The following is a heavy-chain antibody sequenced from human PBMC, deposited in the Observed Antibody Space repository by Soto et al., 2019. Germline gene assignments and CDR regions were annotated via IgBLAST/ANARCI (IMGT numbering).Heavy chain of an antibody. Sequence: QVQLVQSGAEVKKPGSSVKVSCKASGGTFSSYAISWVRQAPGQGLEWMGGIIPIFGTTNYAQKFQGRVTITADESTSTAYMELSSLRSEDTAVYYCAIRPRGITMVRRRGPFDYWGQGTLVTVSS. V-gene: IGHV1-69*01. CDR1: GGTFSSYA. D-gene: IGHD3-10*01. CDR2: IIPIFGTT. J-gene: IGHJ4*02. CDR3: AIRPRGITMVRRRGPFDY.